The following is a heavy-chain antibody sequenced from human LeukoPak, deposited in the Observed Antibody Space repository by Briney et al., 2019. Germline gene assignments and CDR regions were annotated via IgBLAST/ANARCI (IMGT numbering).Heavy chain of an antibody. CDR1: GGTFISYA. J-gene: IGHJ5*02. Sequence: GASVKVSCKASGGTFISYAISWVRQAPGQGLEWMGWISAYNGNTNYAQKLQGRVTMTTDTSTSTAYMELRSLRSDDTAVYYCARGVVTAISWFDPWGQGTLVTVSS. CDR3: ARGVVTAISWFDP. CDR2: ISAYNGNT. D-gene: IGHD2-21*02. V-gene: IGHV1-18*01.